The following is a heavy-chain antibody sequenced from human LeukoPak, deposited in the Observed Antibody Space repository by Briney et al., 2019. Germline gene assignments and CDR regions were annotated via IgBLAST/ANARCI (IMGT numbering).Heavy chain of an antibody. D-gene: IGHD2-2*01. J-gene: IGHJ4*02. CDR2: IKSKTDGGTT. CDR3: TTAQFVVVPAADQFDY. CDR1: GFTFSSYA. V-gene: IGHV3-15*01. Sequence: GGSLRLSCAASGFTFSSYAMSWVRQAPGKGLEWVGRIKSKTDGGTTDYAAPVKGRFTISRDDSKNTLYLQMNSLKTEDTAVYYCTTAQFVVVPAADQFDYWGQGTLVTVSS.